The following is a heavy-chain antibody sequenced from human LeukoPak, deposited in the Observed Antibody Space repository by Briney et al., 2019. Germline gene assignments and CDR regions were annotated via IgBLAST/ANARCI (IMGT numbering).Heavy chain of an antibody. CDR2: VYFGGTT. J-gene: IGHJ4*02. CDR3: ARDNRRDGYKIFDY. V-gene: IGHV4-38-2*02. CDR1: GYSISRGYY. D-gene: IGHD5-24*01. Sequence: SETLSLTCAVSGYSISRGYYWGWIRHPPGKGLEWIGSVYFGGTTYYNPSLRSRVTMSLDTSKNQVSLTLNSVTAADTAVYYCARDNRRDGYKIFDYWGQGTLVTVSS.